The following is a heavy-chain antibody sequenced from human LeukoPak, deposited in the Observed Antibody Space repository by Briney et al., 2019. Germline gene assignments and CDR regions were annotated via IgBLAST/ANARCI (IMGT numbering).Heavy chain of an antibody. CDR1: GYGFTSYW. Sequence: GEALQISSQGFGYGFTSYWIGWVRPMTGKGLEWMVIIYPGYSYTRYSSSFPGQFTISADKSISTAYLQWSSLKASDTAMYYCARGYSYGSPSNFDYWGQGTLVTVSS. J-gene: IGHJ4*02. CDR3: ARGYSYGSPSNFDY. CDR2: IYPGYSYT. D-gene: IGHD5-18*01. V-gene: IGHV5-51*01.